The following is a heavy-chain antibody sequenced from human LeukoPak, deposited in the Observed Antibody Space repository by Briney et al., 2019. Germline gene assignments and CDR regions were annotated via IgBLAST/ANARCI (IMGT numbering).Heavy chain of an antibody. V-gene: IGHV3-30-3*01. J-gene: IGHJ4*02. CDR3: AKGHLRRAGVGGYFDY. CDR1: GFTFSSYA. Sequence: GGSLRLSCAASGFTFSSYAMHWVRQAPGKGLEWVAVIPYDGSNEYYADSVKGRFTISRDNSKNTLYLQMNSLRAEDTAVYYCAKGHLRRAGVGGYFDYWGQGTLVTVSS. CDR2: IPYDGSNE. D-gene: IGHD3-16*01.